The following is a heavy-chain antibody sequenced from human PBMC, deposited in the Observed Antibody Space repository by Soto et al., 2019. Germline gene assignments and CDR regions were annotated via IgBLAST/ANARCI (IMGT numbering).Heavy chain of an antibody. V-gene: IGHV4-59*01. J-gene: IGHJ4*02. CDR1: GGSISSYY. Sequence: SETLSLTCTVSGGSISSYYWSWIRQLPGKGLEWIGYIYYSGSTNYNPSLKSRVTISVDTSKNQFSLKLSSVTAADTAVYYCARVNSSGWYWYFDYWGQGTLVTVSS. D-gene: IGHD6-19*01. CDR3: ARVNSSGWYWYFDY. CDR2: IYYSGST.